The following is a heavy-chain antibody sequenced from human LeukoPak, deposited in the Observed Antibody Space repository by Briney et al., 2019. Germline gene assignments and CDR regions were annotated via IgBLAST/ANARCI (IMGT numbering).Heavy chain of an antibody. CDR1: GFTFDDYG. D-gene: IGHD5-18*01. CDR2: INWNGGST. Sequence: HGGSLRLSCAASGFTFDDYGMSWVRQAPGKGLEWVSGINWNGGSTGYADSVKGRFTISRDNAKNSLHLQMNSLRAEDTALYHCARVERGTGYDYWGQGTLVTVSS. J-gene: IGHJ4*02. V-gene: IGHV3-20*01. CDR3: ARVERGTGYDY.